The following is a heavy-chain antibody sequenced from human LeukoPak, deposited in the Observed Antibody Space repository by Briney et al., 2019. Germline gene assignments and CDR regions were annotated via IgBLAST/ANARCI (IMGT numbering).Heavy chain of an antibody. CDR3: ARATYYYDSSGYWRGALDY. CDR1: GGSISGYY. Sequence: SETLSLTCTVSGGSISGYYWSWIRQPPGKGLEWIGYIYYSGSTKYNPSLKSRVIISADTSKNQFSLKLSSVTAADMAVYYCARATYYYDSSGYWRGALDYWGQGTLVTVSP. D-gene: IGHD3-22*01. CDR2: IYYSGST. V-gene: IGHV4-59*08. J-gene: IGHJ4*02.